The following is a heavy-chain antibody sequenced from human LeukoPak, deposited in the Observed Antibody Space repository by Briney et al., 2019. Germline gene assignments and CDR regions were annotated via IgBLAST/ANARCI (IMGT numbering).Heavy chain of an antibody. CDR3: ARDRAVAGTGDY. J-gene: IGHJ4*02. D-gene: IGHD6-19*01. Sequence: KTSETLSLTCAVSGGSISSSNWWSWVRQPPGKGLEWIGEIYHSGSTNYNPSLKSRVTISVDTSKNQFSLKLSSVTAADTAVYYCARDRAVAGTGDYWGQGTLVTVSS. CDR1: GGSISSSNW. CDR2: IYHSGST. V-gene: IGHV4-4*02.